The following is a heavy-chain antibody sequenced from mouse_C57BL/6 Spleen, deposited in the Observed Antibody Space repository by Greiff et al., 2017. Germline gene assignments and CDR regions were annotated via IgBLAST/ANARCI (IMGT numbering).Heavy chain of an antibody. J-gene: IGHJ3*01. V-gene: IGHV1-15*01. CDR1: GYTFTDSE. Sequence: QVQLQQSGAELVRPGASVTLSCKASGYTFTDSEMHWVKQTPVHGLEWIGTFDPETGGTAYNQKFKGKAILTADKSSSTAYLELRSLTSEDSAVXCCTCLFSGGFAYWGQGTLVTVSA. CDR3: TCLFSGGFAY. CDR2: FDPETGGT.